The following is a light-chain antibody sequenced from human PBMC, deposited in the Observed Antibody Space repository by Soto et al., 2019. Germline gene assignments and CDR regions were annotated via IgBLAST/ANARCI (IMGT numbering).Light chain of an antibody. J-gene: IGKJ4*01. V-gene: IGKV3-20*01. CDR2: DAS. CDR3: QQYASTLLT. CDR1: QSISSTY. Sequence: EIVLTQSPGTLSLSPGERATLSCRASQSISSTYLAWYQQKPGQAPRLLIYDASIRATGIPERFSGSGSGTDFTLTISRLEPEDFAVYYCQQYASTLLTFGGGTKVEIK.